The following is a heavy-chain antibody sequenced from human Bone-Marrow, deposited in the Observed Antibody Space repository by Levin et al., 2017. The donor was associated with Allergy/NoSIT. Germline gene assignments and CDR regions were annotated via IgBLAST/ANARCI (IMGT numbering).Heavy chain of an antibody. V-gene: IGHV3-21*01. CDR2: ISSSSSYI. CDR3: AREGEDIVVVPAAIEAGLGMDV. D-gene: IGHD2-2*02. CDR1: GFTFSSYS. Sequence: GGSLRLSCAASGFTFSSYSMNWVRQAPGKGLEWVSSISSSSSYIYYADSVKGRFTISRDNAKNSLYLQMNSLRAEDTAVYYCAREGEDIVVVPAAIEAGLGMDVWGQGTTVTVSS. J-gene: IGHJ6*02.